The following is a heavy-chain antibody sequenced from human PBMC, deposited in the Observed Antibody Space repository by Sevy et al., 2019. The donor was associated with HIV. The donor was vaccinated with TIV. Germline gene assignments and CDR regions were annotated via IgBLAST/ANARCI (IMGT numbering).Heavy chain of an antibody. V-gene: IGHV4-59*08. CDR3: AGENAWGRGYS. J-gene: IGHJ4*02. CDR2: IYYNGHI. D-gene: IGHD1-26*01. CDR1: GGYITSLY. Sequence: SETLSLTCTVSGGYITSLYWNWIRQPPGKGLEWIANIYYNGHINYNPCHKSRVTLSLDTSKNQFSMRLRSVTAADTAMYYCAGENAWGRGYSWGQGTLVTVSS.